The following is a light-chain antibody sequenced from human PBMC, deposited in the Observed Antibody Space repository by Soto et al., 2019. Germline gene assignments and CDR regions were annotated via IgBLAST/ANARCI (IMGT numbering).Light chain of an antibody. J-gene: IGKJ4*01. CDR1: QTVSSN. CDR2: VAS. Sequence: EIVMTQSPATLSVSPGERATHSCRANQTVSSNLAWYQQKPGQTPKLLIYVASTRATGIPARFSGSGSGTEFTLTISSLQSEDFAVYYCQQYNVWPLTFGGGTKVEFK. CDR3: QQYNVWPLT. V-gene: IGKV3-15*01.